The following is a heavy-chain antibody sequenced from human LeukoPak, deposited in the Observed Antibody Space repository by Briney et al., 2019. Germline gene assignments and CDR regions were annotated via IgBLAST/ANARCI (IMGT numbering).Heavy chain of an antibody. Sequence: ASVKVSCKASGYTFTGYYMHWVRQAPGQGLEWMGWINPNSGGTNYAQKFQGRVTITRDTSISTAYMELSSLRSEDTAVYYCARGDDFWSCYYFSFDYWGQGTLVTVSS. CDR1: GYTFTGYY. D-gene: IGHD3-3*01. J-gene: IGHJ4*02. CDR2: INPNSGGT. CDR3: ARGDDFWSCYYFSFDY. V-gene: IGHV1-2*02.